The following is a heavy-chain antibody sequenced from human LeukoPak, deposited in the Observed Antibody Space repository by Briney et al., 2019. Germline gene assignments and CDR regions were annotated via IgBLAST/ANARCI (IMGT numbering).Heavy chain of an antibody. V-gene: IGHV4-59*01. Sequence: PSETLPLTCTVSGGSISIYYWRWIRQPPGKGLEWIGYIYYSGSTNYNPSLKSRVTISVETSKNQFSLKLSSVTAADTAVYYCARDGRSPHYYAFAIWGQGTMVTVSS. CDR2: IYYSGST. CDR3: ARDGRSPHYYAFAI. D-gene: IGHD3-10*01. J-gene: IGHJ3*02. CDR1: GGSISIYY.